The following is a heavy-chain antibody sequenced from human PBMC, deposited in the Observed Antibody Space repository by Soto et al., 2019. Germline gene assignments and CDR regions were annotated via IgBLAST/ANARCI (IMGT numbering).Heavy chain of an antibody. CDR2: IYYSGST. CDR1: GGSISSYY. V-gene: IGHV4-59*01. Sequence: SETLSLTCTVSGGSISSYYWSWIRQPPGKGLEWIGYIYYSGSTNYNPSLKSRVTISVDTSKNQFSLKLSSVTAADTAVYYCAGTRLRYFDWTLDYWGQGTLVTVSS. D-gene: IGHD3-9*01. J-gene: IGHJ4*02. CDR3: AGTRLRYFDWTLDY.